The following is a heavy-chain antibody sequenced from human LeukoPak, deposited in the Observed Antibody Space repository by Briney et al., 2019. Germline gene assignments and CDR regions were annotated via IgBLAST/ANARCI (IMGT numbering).Heavy chain of an antibody. Sequence: GASVKVSCKASGYSFTSHYMHWVRQAPGQGLEWLGLINPTGSSTLYAQKFQGRVTMTRDMSTTTDYMELSSLRSDDTAVYYCARDVDYANPRHDYWGQGTLVTVSS. CDR1: GYSFTSHY. J-gene: IGHJ4*02. CDR3: ARDVDYANPRHDY. D-gene: IGHD4/OR15-4a*01. CDR2: INPTGSST. V-gene: IGHV1-46*01.